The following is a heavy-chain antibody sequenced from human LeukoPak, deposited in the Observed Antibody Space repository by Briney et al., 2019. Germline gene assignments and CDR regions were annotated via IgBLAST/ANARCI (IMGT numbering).Heavy chain of an antibody. V-gene: IGHV3-43*02. D-gene: IGHD5-18*01. J-gene: IGHJ3*02. Sequence: GGSLRLSCAASGFIFDDYAMHWVRHAPGKGLDWVSLISGDGGRTYYTDSVKGRFTISRDNSKHSLYLQMNSLRTEDTALYYCTKNGGYSDAFDIWGQGTMVTVSS. CDR3: TKNGGYSDAFDI. CDR2: ISGDGGRT. CDR1: GFIFDDYA.